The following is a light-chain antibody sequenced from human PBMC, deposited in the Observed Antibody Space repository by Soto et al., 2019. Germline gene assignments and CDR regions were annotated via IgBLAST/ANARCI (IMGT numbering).Light chain of an antibody. CDR3: GSYTSSRIYV. CDR2: EVS. CDR1: SSDVGGYNY. Sequence: QSVLTQPASVSVYPGQSITISCTGTSSDVGGYNYVSWYQQHPGKAPKLMIYEVSNRPSGVSDRFSGSKSGNTASLTISGLQAEDEADYYCGSYTSSRIYVFGAGTKVTVL. V-gene: IGLV2-14*01. J-gene: IGLJ1*01.